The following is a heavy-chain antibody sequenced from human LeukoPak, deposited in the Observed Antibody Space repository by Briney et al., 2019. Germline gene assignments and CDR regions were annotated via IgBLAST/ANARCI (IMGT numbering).Heavy chain of an antibody. J-gene: IGHJ3*02. CDR2: ISPRATTI. D-gene: IGHD1-26*01. Sequence: GGSLRLSCATSGFSLSDYYMSWVRQAPGKGLEGLAYISPRATTIYYADSVKGRFAVSRDNAKSLVYLQMNSLRAEDTGVYYCARDVGASAPDAFDIWGQGTMVTVSS. CDR3: ARDVGASAPDAFDI. CDR1: GFSLSDYY. V-gene: IGHV3-11*04.